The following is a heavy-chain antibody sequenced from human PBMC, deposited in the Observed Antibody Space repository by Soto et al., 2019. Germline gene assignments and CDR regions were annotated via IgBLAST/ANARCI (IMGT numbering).Heavy chain of an antibody. CDR1: GGSISSSSYC. J-gene: IGHJ4*02. CDR3: ARRGTGAHAYFDY. Sequence: SETLSLTCTVSGGSISSSSYCWGWIRQPPGKGLEWIGSIYYSGSTYYNPSLKSRVTISVDTSKNQFSLKLSSVTAADTAVYYCARRGTGAHAYFDYWGQGTLVTVSS. V-gene: IGHV4-39*01. D-gene: IGHD3-10*01. CDR2: IYYSGST.